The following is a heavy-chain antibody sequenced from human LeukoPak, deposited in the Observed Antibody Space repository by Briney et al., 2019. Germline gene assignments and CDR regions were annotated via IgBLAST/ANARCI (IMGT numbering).Heavy chain of an antibody. CDR1: GGSITPYY. Sequence: SETLSLTCSASGGSITPYYWSWIRQPAGKGLEWIGRIYTSGSTNFNPSLKSRVTISVDTSKNQFSLKLSSVTAADTAVYYCARHPGTTFFDYWGQGTLVTVSS. V-gene: IGHV4-4*07. D-gene: IGHD1/OR15-1a*01. J-gene: IGHJ4*02. CDR3: ARHPGTTFFDY. CDR2: IYTSGST.